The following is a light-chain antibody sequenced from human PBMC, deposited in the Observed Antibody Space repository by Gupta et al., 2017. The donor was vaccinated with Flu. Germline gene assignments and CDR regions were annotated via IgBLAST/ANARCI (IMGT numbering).Light chain of an antibody. J-gene: IGKJ3*01. Sequence: DIQMTQSPSSLSASVGDRVTITCRASQGISNYLAWYQQKPGKVPKLLIYAASTLQSGVPSRFSGSGSGTDFTLTISSLQPEDVATYYCLKDYSARSTLGPGTKVDIK. V-gene: IGKV1-27*01. CDR1: QGISNY. CDR2: AAS. CDR3: LKDYSARST.